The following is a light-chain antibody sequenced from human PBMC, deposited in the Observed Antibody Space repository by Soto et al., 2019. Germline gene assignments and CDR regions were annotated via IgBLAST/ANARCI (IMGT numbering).Light chain of an antibody. J-gene: IGLJ7*01. CDR2: VNSDGSH. V-gene: IGLV4-69*01. CDR3: QTWGTGIAV. Sequence: QSVLTQSPSASASLGASVKLTCTLSSGHSSYAIAWHQQQPEKGPRYLMKVNSDGSHSKGDGIPDRFSGSRSGAERYLTISSLQSEDEADYYCQTWGTGIAVFGGGTQLTVL. CDR1: SGHSSYA.